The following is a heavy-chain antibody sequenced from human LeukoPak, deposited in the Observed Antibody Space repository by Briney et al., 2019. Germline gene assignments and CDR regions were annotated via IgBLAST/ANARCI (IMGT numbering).Heavy chain of an antibody. CDR2: VSRDKDKK. J-gene: IGHJ4*02. CDR1: GFTFSSYA. Sequence: GGSLRLSCAASGFTFSSYAMHWVRQAPGKGLEWVAVVSRDKDKKYYADSVKDRFTISRDNSKNMVYLQMNNLRPEDTAVYYCARDEWELLEAHFDYWGQGTLVTVSS. CDR3: ARDEWELLEAHFDY. V-gene: IGHV3-30-3*01. D-gene: IGHD1-26*01.